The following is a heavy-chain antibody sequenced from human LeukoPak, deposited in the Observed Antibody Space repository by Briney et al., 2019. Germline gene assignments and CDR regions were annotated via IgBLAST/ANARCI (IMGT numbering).Heavy chain of an antibody. CDR3: ARDGGWYSYWFDP. Sequence: SGTPSPTRTVSGGSLSRYYSSLIRPPPREGLGGIWRIYTSGSTNYNPSLKSRVTMSVDTSKNQFSLKLSSVTAADTAVYYCARDGGWYSYWFDPWGQGTLVTVSS. V-gene: IGHV4-4*07. CDR2: IYTSGST. D-gene: IGHD6-19*01. J-gene: IGHJ5*02. CDR1: GGSLSRYY.